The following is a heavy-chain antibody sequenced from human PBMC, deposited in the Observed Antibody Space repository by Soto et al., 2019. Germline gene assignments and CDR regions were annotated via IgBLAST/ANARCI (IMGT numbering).Heavy chain of an antibody. CDR1: GYTFASYC. J-gene: IGHJ4*02. D-gene: IGHD6-13*01. CDR2: ISAYNGNT. Sequence: GASVEVSSKASGYTFASYCICWVRQAPGKGLEWMGWISAYNGNTNYAQKLQGRVTMTTDTSTSTAYMELRSLRSDDTAVYYCARGEQQLVRSYYFDYWGQGTLVTVSS. CDR3: ARGEQQLVRSYYFDY. V-gene: IGHV1-18*01.